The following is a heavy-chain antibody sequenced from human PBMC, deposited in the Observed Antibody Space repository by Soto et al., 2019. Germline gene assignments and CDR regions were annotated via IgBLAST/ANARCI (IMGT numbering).Heavy chain of an antibody. J-gene: IGHJ3*01. Sequence: GGSLRLSCVASGVTFTTNAMDWVRQAPGKGLEWVSFISGDDGSGNYADSVKGRFTISRDNSKNTLYLQMNSLRAEDTAIYYCVQEASRWKSRGSFDLWGRGTMVTVSS. CDR2: ISGDDGSG. V-gene: IGHV3-23*01. CDR3: VQEASRWKSRGSFDL. CDR1: GVTFTTNA. D-gene: IGHD6-19*01.